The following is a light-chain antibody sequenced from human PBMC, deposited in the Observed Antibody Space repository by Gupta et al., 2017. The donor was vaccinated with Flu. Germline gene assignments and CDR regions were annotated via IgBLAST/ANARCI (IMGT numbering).Light chain of an antibody. J-gene: IGKJ2*01. CDR2: GAS. CDR1: QSVSSSY. Sequence: PGTLSLSSGERATLSCRASQSVSSSYLAWYQQRLGQAPRLLIYGASSRATGIPDRFSGSGSGTDFTLTISRLEPEDFAVYYCHHYGSSPTFGQGTKLEIK. V-gene: IGKV3-20*01. CDR3: HHYGSSPT.